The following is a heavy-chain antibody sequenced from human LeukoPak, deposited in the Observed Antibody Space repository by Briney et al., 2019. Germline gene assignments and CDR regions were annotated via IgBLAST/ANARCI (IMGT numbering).Heavy chain of an antibody. V-gene: IGHV4-59*08. CDR1: GGSISSYY. CDR3: ATLRGASTAVFDS. Sequence: SETLSLTCTVSGGSISSYYWSWIRLPPGKGLEWIGYIYYTGATYYNPSLKSRVTISLDTSKNQFSLKLSSVTAADTALYYCATLRGASTAVFDSWGQGTLVTVSS. J-gene: IGHJ4*02. D-gene: IGHD2-21*02. CDR2: IYYTGAT.